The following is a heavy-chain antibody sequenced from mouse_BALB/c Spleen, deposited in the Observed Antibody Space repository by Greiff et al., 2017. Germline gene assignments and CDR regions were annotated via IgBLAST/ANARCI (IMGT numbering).Heavy chain of an antibody. V-gene: IGHV1-69*02. CDR3: ARRGNGLDGDY. J-gene: IGHJ2*01. D-gene: IGHD6-1*01. Sequence: QVQLQQPGAELVKPGASVKLSCKASGYTFTSYWMHWVKQRPGQGLEWIGEIDPSDSYTNYNQKFKGKATLTVDKSSSTAYMQLSSLTSEDSAVYYCARRGNGLDGDYWGQGTTLTVSS. CDR2: IDPSDSYT. CDR1: GYTFTSYW.